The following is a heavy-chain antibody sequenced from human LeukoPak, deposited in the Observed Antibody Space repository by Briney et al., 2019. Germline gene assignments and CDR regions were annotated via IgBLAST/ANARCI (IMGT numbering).Heavy chain of an antibody. J-gene: IGHJ4*02. CDR2: IYVGGST. Sequence: TGGSLRLSCAASGFTVSANYMSWARQAPGKGLEWVSLIYVGGSTYYADSVKGRFTVSRDNSKNTLFLQMNSLRAEDTALYYCAKHGDTAMWLDYWGQGTLVTVSS. D-gene: IGHD5-18*01. CDR3: AKHGDTAMWLDY. V-gene: IGHV3-53*01. CDR1: GFTVSANY.